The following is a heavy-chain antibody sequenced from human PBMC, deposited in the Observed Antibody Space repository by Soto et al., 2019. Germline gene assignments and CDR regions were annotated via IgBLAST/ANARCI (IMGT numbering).Heavy chain of an antibody. Sequence: QVQLVQSGAEVKKPGASVKVSCKASGYTFTIYGISWVRQAPGQGLEWMGWISGYNGNTDYAQNPQDRVTLTTDASTSSVYMELRSLRSDDTAVYYCARVDYYDSSGYYGYWGQGTLITVSS. V-gene: IGHV1-18*04. CDR2: ISGYNGNT. J-gene: IGHJ4*02. D-gene: IGHD3-22*01. CDR3: ARVDYYDSSGYYGY. CDR1: GYTFTIYG.